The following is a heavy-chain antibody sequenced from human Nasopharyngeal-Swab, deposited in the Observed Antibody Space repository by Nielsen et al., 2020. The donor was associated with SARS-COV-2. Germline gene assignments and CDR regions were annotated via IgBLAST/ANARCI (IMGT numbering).Heavy chain of an antibody. D-gene: IGHD3-10*01. J-gene: IGHJ2*01. V-gene: IGHV4-39*01. Sequence: SETLSLTCTVSGGSISSSSYYWGWIRQPPGKGLEWIGSIYYSGSTYYNPSLKSRVTISVDTSKNQFSLKLSSVTAADTAVYYCARHPTMVRGLRYYWYFDLWGLCTPLTFSS. CDR1: GGSISSSSYY. CDR3: ARHPTMVRGLRYYWYFDL. CDR2: IYYSGST.